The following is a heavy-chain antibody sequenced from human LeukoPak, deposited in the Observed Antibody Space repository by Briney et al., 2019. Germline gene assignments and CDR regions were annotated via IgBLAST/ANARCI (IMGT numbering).Heavy chain of an antibody. Sequence: PSETLSLTCAVYGGSLSGYYLSWIRQSPGMGLEWIGEINHRGSTNYNPSLKSRVTISVDTSKNQFSLKLSSGTAADTAVYYCARRRSGMISIDYWGQGTLVTVSS. CDR3: ARRRSGMISIDY. V-gene: IGHV4-34*01. CDR2: INHRGST. J-gene: IGHJ4*02. D-gene: IGHD3-16*01. CDR1: GGSLSGYY.